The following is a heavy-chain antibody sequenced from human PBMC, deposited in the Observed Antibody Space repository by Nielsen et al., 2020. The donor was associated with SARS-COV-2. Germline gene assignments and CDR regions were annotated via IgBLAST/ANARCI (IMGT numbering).Heavy chain of an antibody. CDR1: GFTVSSNY. CDR2: ISSSRSYT. CDR3: AKAAGYSSSWYLRWFDP. V-gene: IGHV3-11*05. D-gene: IGHD6-13*01. J-gene: IGHJ5*02. Sequence: GGSLRLSCAASGFTVSSNYMSWVRQAPGKGLEWVSYISSSRSYTNYADSVKGRFTISRDNAKNSLYLQMNSLRAEDTAVYYCAKAAGYSSSWYLRWFDPWGQGTLVTVSS.